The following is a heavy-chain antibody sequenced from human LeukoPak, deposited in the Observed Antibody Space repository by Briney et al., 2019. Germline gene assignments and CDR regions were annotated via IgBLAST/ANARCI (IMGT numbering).Heavy chain of an antibody. CDR3: ARGGGYCSTTSCYPYYFDY. D-gene: IGHD2-2*01. V-gene: IGHV3-74*01. J-gene: IGHJ4*02. CDR1: GFTFSTYW. CDR2: INSDGSST. Sequence: GGSLRLSRAASGFTFSTYWMYWVRQPPGKGLVWVPRINSDGSSTSYADSVKGRFTISRDNAENTLYLQMNSLRAEDTAVYYCARGGGYCSTTSCYPYYFDYWGQGTLVTVSS.